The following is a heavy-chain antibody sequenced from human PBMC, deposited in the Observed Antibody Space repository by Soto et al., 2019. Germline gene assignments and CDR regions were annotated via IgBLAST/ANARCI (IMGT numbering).Heavy chain of an antibody. V-gene: IGHV1-3*01. CDR3: ARTTERIWAQVRFLEWPGDY. J-gene: IGHJ4*02. D-gene: IGHD3-3*01. CDR1: GYTFTSYA. Sequence: ASVKVSCKASGYTFTSYAMHWVRQAPGQRLEWMGWINAGNGNTKYSQKFQGRVTITRDTSASTAYMELSSLRSEDTAVYYCARTTERIWAQVRFLEWPGDYWGQGTLVTVSS. CDR2: INAGNGNT.